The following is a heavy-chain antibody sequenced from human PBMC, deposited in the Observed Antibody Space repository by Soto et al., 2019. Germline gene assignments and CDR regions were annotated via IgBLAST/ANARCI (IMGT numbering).Heavy chain of an antibody. J-gene: IGHJ6*02. D-gene: IGHD3-22*01. CDR3: ARIRSDYHDSSGYLRNYYGMDV. V-gene: IGHV2-70*01. Sequence: SGPTLVNPTQTLTLTCTFSGFSLSTSGMCVSWIRQPPGKALEWLALIDWDDDKYYSTSLKTRLTISKDTSKNQVVLTMTNMDPVDTATYYCARIRSDYHDSSGYLRNYYGMDVWGQGTTVTVSS. CDR2: IDWDDDK. CDR1: GFSLSTSGMC.